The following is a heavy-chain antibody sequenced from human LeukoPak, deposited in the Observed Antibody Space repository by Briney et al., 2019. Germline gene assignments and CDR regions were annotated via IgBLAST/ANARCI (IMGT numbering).Heavy chain of an antibody. V-gene: IGHV3-74*01. J-gene: IGHJ4*02. CDR1: GFTFSSYW. D-gene: IGHD3-10*01. CDR3: ARDFPKAYGSGSSNDY. CDR2: INSDGSST. Sequence: GGSLRLSCAASGFTFSSYWMHWVRQAPGKGLVWVSRINSDGSSTSYADSVKGRFAISRDNAKNTLYLQMNSLRAEDTAVYYCARDFPKAYGSGSSNDYWGQGTLVTVSS.